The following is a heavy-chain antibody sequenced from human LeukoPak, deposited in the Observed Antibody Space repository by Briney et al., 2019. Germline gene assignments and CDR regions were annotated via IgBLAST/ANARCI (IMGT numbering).Heavy chain of an antibody. CDR2: ISSSGVGT. J-gene: IGHJ4*02. CDR3: AKDRALGYFDY. D-gene: IGHD7-27*01. V-gene: IGHV3-23*01. Sequence: GGSLRLSCAASGFSFSDYAMTWVRRAPGKGLEWVSSISSSGVGTYYTDSVKGRFAISRDNSKDTLFLQMNSLRAEDTAVYYCAKDRALGYFDYWGQGTLVTVSS. CDR1: GFSFSDYA.